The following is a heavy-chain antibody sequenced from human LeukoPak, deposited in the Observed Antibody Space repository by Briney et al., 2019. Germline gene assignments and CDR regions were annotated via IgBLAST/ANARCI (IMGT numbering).Heavy chain of an antibody. J-gene: IGHJ2*01. Sequence: GGSPRLSCAASGFSFSDDYLDWVRQAPGKGVEWVGRIKNKANKYTTEYAACVKGRFTISRDDSKNSLYLQINGLKADDTAVYYCARVRLQRNWYFDLWGRGTLVTVSS. CDR3: ARVRLQRNWYFDL. D-gene: IGHD2-15*01. CDR1: GFSFSDDY. CDR2: IKNKANKYTT. V-gene: IGHV3-72*01.